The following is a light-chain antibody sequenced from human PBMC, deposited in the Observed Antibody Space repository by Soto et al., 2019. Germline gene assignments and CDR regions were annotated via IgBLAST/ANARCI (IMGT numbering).Light chain of an antibody. CDR2: AAS. J-gene: IGKJ1*01. Sequence: EVVLTQSPATLSLSPGERATLSCRASQNVRAFLHWYQQKPGQAPRLLIYAASNRATGIPDRFSGSGSGTDFTLTIISLEPEDFAVYYYQQQSRWHPWTFGQGTRVE. CDR3: QQQSRWHPWT. CDR1: QNVRAF. V-gene: IGKV3-11*01.